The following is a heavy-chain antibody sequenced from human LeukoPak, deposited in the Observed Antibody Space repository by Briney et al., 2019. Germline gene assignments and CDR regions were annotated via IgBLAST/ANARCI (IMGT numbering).Heavy chain of an antibody. CDR3: AFPMSATKY. D-gene: IGHD5-12*01. CDR1: GFTFSSYG. V-gene: IGHV3-23*01. J-gene: IGHJ4*02. Sequence: GGSLRLSCAASGFTFSSYGMSWVRQAPGKGLEWVSAISGSGGSTYYADSVKGRVTISRDNSKNTLYLQMNSLRAEDTAVYYCAFPMSATKYWGQGTLVTVSS. CDR2: ISGSGGST.